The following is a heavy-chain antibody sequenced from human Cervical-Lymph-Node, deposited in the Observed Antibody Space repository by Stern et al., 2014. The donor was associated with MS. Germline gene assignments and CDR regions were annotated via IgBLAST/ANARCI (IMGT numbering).Heavy chain of an antibody. CDR2: IVPIFGAL. J-gene: IGHJ3*02. V-gene: IGHV1-69*18. Sequence: VQLVQSGAEVKKPGSSVKVSCKASGGTFSSYAISWVRQAPGQGPEWMGSIVPIFGALNSAHKFQVRLTITADESTSTAYMELSSLKSDDAAVYYCARATVSRGAFDIWGQGTMVTVSS. D-gene: IGHD4-17*01. CDR1: GGTFSSYA. CDR3: ARATVSRGAFDI.